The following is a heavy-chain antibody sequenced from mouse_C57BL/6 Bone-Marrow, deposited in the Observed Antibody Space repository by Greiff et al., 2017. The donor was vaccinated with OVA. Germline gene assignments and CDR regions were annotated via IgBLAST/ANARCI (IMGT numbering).Heavy chain of an antibody. CDR3: AIPYYGSSRGFAY. J-gene: IGHJ3*01. D-gene: IGHD1-1*01. Sequence: VQLQQSGAELVRPGTSVKVSCKASGYAFTNYLIEWVKQRPGQGLEWIGVINPGSGGTNYNEKFKGKATLTADKSSSTAYMQLSSLTSEDSAVYFCAIPYYGSSRGFAYWGQGTLVTVSA. CDR2: INPGSGGT. V-gene: IGHV1-54*01. CDR1: GYAFTNYL.